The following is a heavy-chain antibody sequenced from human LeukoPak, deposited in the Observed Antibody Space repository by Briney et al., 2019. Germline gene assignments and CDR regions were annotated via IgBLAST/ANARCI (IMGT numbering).Heavy chain of an antibody. CDR1: GGTFSSYA. Sequence: SVKVSCKASGGTFSSYAISWVRQAPGQGLEWMGRIIPIFGTANYAQKFQGRVTITTDESTSTAYMELSSLRSEDTAVYYCARESGYYDSSGYLDYWGQGTLVTVSS. J-gene: IGHJ4*02. CDR3: ARESGYYDSSGYLDY. D-gene: IGHD3-22*01. V-gene: IGHV1-69*05. CDR2: IIPIFGTA.